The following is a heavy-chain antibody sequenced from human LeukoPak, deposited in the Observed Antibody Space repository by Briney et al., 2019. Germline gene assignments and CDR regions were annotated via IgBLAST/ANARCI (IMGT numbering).Heavy chain of an antibody. CDR1: GGSISSYY. J-gene: IGHJ3*02. D-gene: IGHD5-24*01. CDR3: ARDGMATITAFDI. CDR2: IYTSGST. Sequence: SETLSLTCTVSGGSISSYYWSWIRQPPGKGLEWIGRIYTSGSTNYNPSLKSRVTISVDTSKNQFSLKLSSVTAADTAVYYCARDGMATITAFDIWGQGTMVTVSS. V-gene: IGHV4-4*08.